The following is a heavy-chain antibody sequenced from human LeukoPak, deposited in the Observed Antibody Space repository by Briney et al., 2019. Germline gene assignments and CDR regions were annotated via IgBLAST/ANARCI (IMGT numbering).Heavy chain of an antibody. Sequence: ASVKVSCKASGYTFTGYYMHWVRQAPGQGLEWMGWINPSGGSTSYAQKFQGRVTMTRDMSTSTVYMELSSLRSEDTAVYYCARDKGEIVVVTENWFDPWGQGTLVTVSS. D-gene: IGHD2-21*02. CDR2: INPSGGST. V-gene: IGHV1-46*01. CDR1: GYTFTGYY. CDR3: ARDKGEIVVVTENWFDP. J-gene: IGHJ5*02.